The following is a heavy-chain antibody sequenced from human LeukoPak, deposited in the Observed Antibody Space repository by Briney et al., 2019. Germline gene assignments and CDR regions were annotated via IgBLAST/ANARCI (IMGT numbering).Heavy chain of an antibody. V-gene: IGHV3-21*01. CDR2: ISSSSSYI. D-gene: IGHD2-8*01. CDR3: ARSVCTNGVCPLDY. Sequence: GGSLRLSCAASGFTFSSYSMNWVRQAPGKGLEWVSSISSSSSYIYYADSVKGRFTISRDNAKNSLYLQMNSLRAEDTAVYYCARSVCTNGVCPLDYWGQGTLVTVSS. CDR1: GFTFSSYS. J-gene: IGHJ4*02.